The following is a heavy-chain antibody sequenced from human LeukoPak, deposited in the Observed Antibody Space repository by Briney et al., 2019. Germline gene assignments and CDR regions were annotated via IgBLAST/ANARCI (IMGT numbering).Heavy chain of an antibody. J-gene: IGHJ5*02. CDR2: INPSGGST. Sequence: ASAKVSCKAFGYTFTSYYMHWVRQAPGQGLEWMGIINPSGGSTNYAQKFQGRVTLTRDMSTSTAYMELRSLRSDDTAVYYCARDHKAVDGGQTLTLMSNWFDPWGQGTLVTVSS. CDR1: GYTFTSYY. CDR3: ARDHKAVDGGQTLTLMSNWFDP. V-gene: IGHV1-46*01. D-gene: IGHD6-19*01.